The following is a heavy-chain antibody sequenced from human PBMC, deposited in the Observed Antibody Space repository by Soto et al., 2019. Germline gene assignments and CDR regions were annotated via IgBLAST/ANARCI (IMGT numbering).Heavy chain of an antibody. CDR1: GYTFTSYD. J-gene: IGHJ6*02. D-gene: IGHD6-13*01. Sequence: QVQLVQSGAEVKKPGASVKVSCKASGYTFTSYDINWVRQATGQGLEWMGWMNPNSGNTGYAQKFQGRVTMTRNTSISTAYMELSSLRSEDTAVYHCARRRSIAAAGRYYYGMDVWGQGTTVTVSS. V-gene: IGHV1-8*01. CDR3: ARRRSIAAAGRYYYGMDV. CDR2: MNPNSGNT.